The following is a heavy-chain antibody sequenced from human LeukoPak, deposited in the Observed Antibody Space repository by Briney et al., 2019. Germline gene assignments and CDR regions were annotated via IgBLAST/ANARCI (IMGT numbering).Heavy chain of an antibody. J-gene: IGHJ4*02. V-gene: IGHV3-30*02. CDR3: AKEEYSSSSGAFDY. CDR2: IRYDGSNK. CDR1: GFTFSSYG. D-gene: IGHD6-6*01. Sequence: GGSLRLSCAASGFTFSSYGMHWVRQAPGKGLEWVAFIRYDGSNKYYADSVKGRFTISRDNSKNTLYLQMNSLRAEDTAVYYCAKEEYSSSSGAFDYWGQGTLVTVSS.